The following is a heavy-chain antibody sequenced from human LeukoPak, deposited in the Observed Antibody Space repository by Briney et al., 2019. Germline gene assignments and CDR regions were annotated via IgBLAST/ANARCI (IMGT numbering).Heavy chain of an antibody. V-gene: IGHV4-34*01. CDR1: GGSFSGYY. J-gene: IGHJ6*03. CDR3: ARSILQSHYYYYYMDV. D-gene: IGHD2-21*01. CDR2: INHSGST. Sequence: PSETLSLTCAVSGGSFSGYYWSWIRQPPGKGLEWIGEINHSGSTNYNPSLKSRVTISVDTSKNQFSLKLSSVTAADTAVYYCARSILQSHYYYYYMDVWGKGTTVTVSS.